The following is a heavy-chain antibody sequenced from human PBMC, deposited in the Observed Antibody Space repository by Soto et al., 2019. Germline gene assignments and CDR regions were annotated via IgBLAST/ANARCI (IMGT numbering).Heavy chain of an antibody. Sequence: SETLSLTCTVSGGSISSYYWSWIRQPPGKGLERIGYIYYSGSTNYNPSIKSRVTISVDTSKNQFSLKLSSVTAADTAVYYCGRDLSSGYCSGSNCFSDWFDPWGQGTLVTVSS. CDR2: IYYSGST. D-gene: IGHD2-15*01. J-gene: IGHJ5*02. CDR3: GRDLSSGYCSGSNCFSDWFDP. CDR1: GGSISSYY. V-gene: IGHV4-59*12.